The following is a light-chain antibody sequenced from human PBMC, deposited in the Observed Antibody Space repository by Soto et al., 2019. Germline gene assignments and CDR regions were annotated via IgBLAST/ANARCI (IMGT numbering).Light chain of an antibody. CDR3: VTWDGRLRALL. CDR1: SSNIGDNY. J-gene: IGLJ2*01. CDR2: DNH. Sequence: QSVLTQPPAVSAAPGQKVTISCSGSSSNIGDNYVSWYQQLPGTAPKLIISDNHKRPSGIPDRFSGSKSGTSATLGITGLQAGDVGDYYCVTWDGRLRALLFGGGTKLTVL. V-gene: IGLV1-51*01.